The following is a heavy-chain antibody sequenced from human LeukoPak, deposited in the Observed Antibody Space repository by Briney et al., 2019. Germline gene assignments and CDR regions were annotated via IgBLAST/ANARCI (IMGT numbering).Heavy chain of an antibody. CDR1: GFTFSSYA. Sequence: PGGSLRLSCAASGFTFSSYAMHWVRQAPGKGLEWVAIISYDGSSKYYADSVKGRFTISRDNSKNTLYLQMNSLRAEDTAVYYCAKDPNYDFWSGYSSWFDPWGQGTLVTVSS. V-gene: IGHV3-30-3*01. D-gene: IGHD3-3*01. J-gene: IGHJ5*02. CDR3: AKDPNYDFWSGYSSWFDP. CDR2: ISYDGSSK.